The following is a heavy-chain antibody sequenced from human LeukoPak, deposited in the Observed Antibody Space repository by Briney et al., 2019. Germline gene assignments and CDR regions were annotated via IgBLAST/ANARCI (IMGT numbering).Heavy chain of an antibody. J-gene: IGHJ4*02. Sequence: SQTLSLTCTVSGGSISSGSYYWSWIRQPAGKGLEGIGRIYTSGSTNYNPSLKSRVTISVDTSKNQFSLKLSSVTAADTAVYYCARGYGSGSMTADWGQGTLVTVSS. D-gene: IGHD3-10*01. CDR2: IYTSGST. CDR1: GGSISSGSYY. V-gene: IGHV4-61*02. CDR3: ARGYGSGSMTAD.